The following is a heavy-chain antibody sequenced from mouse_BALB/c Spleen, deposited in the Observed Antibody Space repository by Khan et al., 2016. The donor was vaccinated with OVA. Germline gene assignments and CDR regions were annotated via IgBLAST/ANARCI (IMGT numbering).Heavy chain of an antibody. CDR2: ISYSGNT. J-gene: IGHJ2*02. CDR1: GYSITSDYA. V-gene: IGHV3-2*02. D-gene: IGHD1-1*01. Sequence: EVKLEVSGPGLVKPSQSLSLTCTVTGYSITSDYAWNWIRQFPGNKLEWMGFISYSGNTKYNPSLKSRFSITRDTSKNQFFLQLNSVTTEDTATYYCARVYGGDFDDWGQGTSLTVSS. CDR3: ARVYGGDFDD.